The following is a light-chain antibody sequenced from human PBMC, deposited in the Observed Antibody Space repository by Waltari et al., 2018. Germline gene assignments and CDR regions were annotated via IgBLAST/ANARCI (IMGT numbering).Light chain of an antibody. V-gene: IGKV3-11*01. Sequence: VLTQSPATLSLSPGERATLSFRASQSFSSYLAWYQQKPGQAPRLLIYDASNRATGIPARFSGSGSGTDFTLTISSLEPEDFAVYYCQQRSNWPRTFGQGTKVEIK. CDR1: QSFSSY. J-gene: IGKJ1*01. CDR2: DAS. CDR3: QQRSNWPRT.